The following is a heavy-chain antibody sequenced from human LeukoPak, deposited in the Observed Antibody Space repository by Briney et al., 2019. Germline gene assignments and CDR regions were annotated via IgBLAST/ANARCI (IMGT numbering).Heavy chain of an antibody. J-gene: IGHJ3*02. CDR1: GFTFSSYE. CDR3: ARISYSSDDAFDI. V-gene: IGHV3-48*03. CDR2: ISSSGSTI. Sequence: GGSLRLSCAASGFTFSSYEMNWVRQAPGKGLEWVSYISSSGSTIYYADSVKGRFTISRDNAKNSLYLQMNSLRAEDTAVYYCARISYSSDDAFDIWGQGTMVTVSS. D-gene: IGHD5-18*01.